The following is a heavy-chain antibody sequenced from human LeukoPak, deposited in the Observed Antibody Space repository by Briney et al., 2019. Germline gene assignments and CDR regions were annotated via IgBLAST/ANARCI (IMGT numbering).Heavy chain of an antibody. CDR3: AKSRYYAQEEYYFDN. V-gene: IGHV3-23*01. CDR2: VSGSGGST. CDR1: GFTFSSYA. Sequence: GGSLRLSCAASGFTFSSYAMSWVRQAPGKGLEWVSAVSGSGGSTYYADSVKGRFTISRDNSKNTLYLQMNSLRAEDTAVYYCAKSRYYAQEEYYFDNWGQGTLVTVSS. D-gene: IGHD2-2*01. J-gene: IGHJ4*02.